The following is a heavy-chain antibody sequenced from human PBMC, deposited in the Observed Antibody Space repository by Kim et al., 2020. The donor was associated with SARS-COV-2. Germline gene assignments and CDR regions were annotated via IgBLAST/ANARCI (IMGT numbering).Heavy chain of an antibody. D-gene: IGHD5-18*01. J-gene: IGHJ2*01. Sequence: GGSLRLSCAASGFTFSSYAMSWVRQAPGKGLEWVSAISGSGGSTYYADSVKGRFTISRDNSKNTLYLQMNSLRAEDTAVYYCAKLRAIQLWTYWYFDLWGRGTLVTVSS. CDR3: AKLRAIQLWTYWYFDL. V-gene: IGHV3-23*01. CDR2: ISGSGGST. CDR1: GFTFSSYA.